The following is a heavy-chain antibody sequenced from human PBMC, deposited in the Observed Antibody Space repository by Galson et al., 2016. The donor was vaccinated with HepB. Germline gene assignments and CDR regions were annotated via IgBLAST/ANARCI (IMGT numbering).Heavy chain of an antibody. D-gene: IGHD2-8*02. CDR1: EFVFRNYA. CDR3: ERIFLEELSGGLVWFDS. CDR2: ISGNGDKT. V-gene: IGHV3-23*01. J-gene: IGHJ5*01. Sequence: SLRLSCAASEFVFRNYAMAWVRQAPGKGLEWVSGISGNGDKTYYAASVKGRFTLSRDNSRNTLHLELKSLRVDDTAVYYCERIFLEELSGGLVWFDSWGLGTRVSVSS.